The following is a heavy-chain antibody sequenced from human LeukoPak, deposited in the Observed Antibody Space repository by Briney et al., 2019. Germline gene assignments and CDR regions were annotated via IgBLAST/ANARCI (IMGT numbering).Heavy chain of an antibody. CDR1: GYSISSGYC. CDR3: AIGPSGFLDY. CDR2: IYHSGST. V-gene: IGHV4-38-2*02. D-gene: IGHD6-19*01. J-gene: IGHJ4*02. Sequence: PSETLSLTCTVSGYSISSGYCWGWIRQPPGKGLEWIGSIYHSGSTYYNPSLKSRVTISVDTSKNQFSLKLSSVTAADTAVYYCAIGPSGFLDYWGQGTLVTVSS.